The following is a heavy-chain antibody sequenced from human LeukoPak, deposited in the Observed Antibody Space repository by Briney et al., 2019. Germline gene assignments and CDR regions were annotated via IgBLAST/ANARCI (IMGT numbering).Heavy chain of an antibody. CDR2: ISYDGSNK. Sequence: GGSLRLSCAASGFTFSSYAMHWVRQAPGKGLEWVAVISYDGSNKYYADSVKGRFTISRDNSKNTLYLQMNSLRAEDTAVYYCASGGRGSYQYYFDYWGQGTLVTVSS. D-gene: IGHD1-26*01. V-gene: IGHV3-30-3*01. CDR3: ASGGRGSYQYYFDY. CDR1: GFTFSSYA. J-gene: IGHJ4*02.